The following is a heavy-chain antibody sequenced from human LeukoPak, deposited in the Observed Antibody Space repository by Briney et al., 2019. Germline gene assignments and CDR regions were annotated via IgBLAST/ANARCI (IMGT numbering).Heavy chain of an antibody. CDR2: IIPILGIA. V-gene: IGHV1-69*04. J-gene: IGHJ4*02. Sequence: SVKVSCKASGGTFSSYAISWVRQAPGQGLEWMGRIIPILGIANYAQKFQGRVTITADKSTSTAYMELSSLRSEDTAVYYCARGPLAASSSSWYSDYWGQGTLVTVSS. CDR3: ARGPLAASSSSWYSDY. D-gene: IGHD6-13*01. CDR1: GGTFSSYA.